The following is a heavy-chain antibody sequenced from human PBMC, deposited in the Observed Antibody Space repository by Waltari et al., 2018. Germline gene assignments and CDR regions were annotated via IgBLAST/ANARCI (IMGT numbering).Heavy chain of an antibody. D-gene: IGHD6-13*01. V-gene: IGHV3-33*01. CDR1: GFTFSSYG. J-gene: IGHJ5*02. Sequence: QVQLVESGGGVVQPGRSLRLSCAASGFTFSSYGMHWVRQAPGKGLEWVAVIWYDGSNKYYADSVKGRFTISRDNSKNTLYLQMNSLRAEDTAVYYCARDLQQLDPGWFDPWGQGTLVTVSS. CDR2: IWYDGSNK. CDR3: ARDLQQLDPGWFDP.